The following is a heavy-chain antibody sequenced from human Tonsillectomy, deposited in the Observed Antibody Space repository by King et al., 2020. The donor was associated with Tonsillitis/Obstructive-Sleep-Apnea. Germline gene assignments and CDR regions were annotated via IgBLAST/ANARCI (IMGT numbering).Heavy chain of an antibody. J-gene: IGHJ6*02. CDR1: GGSISSYY. CDR3: ARHLPPEGLYGSVGYYYGMDG. V-gene: IGHV4-59*08. D-gene: IGHD6-19*01. CDR2: IYYSGST. Sequence: QLQESGPGLVKPSETLSLTCTVSGGSISSYYWSWIRQPPGKGLEWIGYIYYSGSTNYNPSLKSRVTISVDTSKNQFSLKLSSVTAADAAGYYCARHLPPEGLYGSVGYYYGMDGWGQGTTVTVSS.